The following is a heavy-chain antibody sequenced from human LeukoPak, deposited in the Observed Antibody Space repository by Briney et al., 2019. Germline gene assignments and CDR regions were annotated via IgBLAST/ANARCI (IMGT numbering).Heavy chain of an antibody. CDR3: ARGRPSYYDSHDAFDV. D-gene: IGHD3-22*01. Sequence: PGGSLRLSCAAAGFTFSTYRIDWVRQAPGEGLEGVSSISRSSNYIYYADSVKGGFTVSRDNAKNSVYLQMNSLRAEDTAMYYCARGRPSYYDSHDAFDVWGQGTLVTVSS. J-gene: IGHJ3*01. CDR2: ISRSSNYI. V-gene: IGHV3-21*01. CDR1: GFTFSTYR.